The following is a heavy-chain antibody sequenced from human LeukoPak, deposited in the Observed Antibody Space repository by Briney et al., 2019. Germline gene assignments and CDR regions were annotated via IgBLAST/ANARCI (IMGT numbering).Heavy chain of an antibody. D-gene: IGHD3-22*01. V-gene: IGHV1-18*01. CDR3: ARGGYYYDSSGYYPGFSDY. Sequence: ASVNVSCKASGYSFVGYGITWVRQAPGQGLEWMGWFNPENGNTNYAQKVQGRVTMTTDTSTSTAYMELRSLRSDDTAVYYCARGGYYYDSSGYYPGFSDYWGQGTLVIVSS. CDR1: GYSFVGYG. J-gene: IGHJ4*02. CDR2: FNPENGNT.